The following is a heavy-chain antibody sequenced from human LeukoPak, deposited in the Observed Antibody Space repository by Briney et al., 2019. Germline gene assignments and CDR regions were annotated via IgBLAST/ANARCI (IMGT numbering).Heavy chain of an antibody. CDR3: AKAFTSVVRGAMGN. D-gene: IGHD3-10*01. J-gene: IGHJ4*02. V-gene: IGHV3-30*18. Sequence: GGSLRLSCAASGFTFSNFGMHWVRQAPGKGLEWVAVISYDGSNKYYADSVKGRFTISRDNSKNTVYLQMNSLRAEDTAVYCCAKAFTSVVRGAMGNWGQGTLVTVSS. CDR1: GFTFSNFG. CDR2: ISYDGSNK.